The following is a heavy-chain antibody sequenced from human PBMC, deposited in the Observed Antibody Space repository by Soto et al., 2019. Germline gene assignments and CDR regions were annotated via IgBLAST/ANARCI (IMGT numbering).Heavy chain of an antibody. CDR1: GSSSDPFT. V-gene: IGHV3-9*02. CDR2: LSWDRSTV. Sequence: SLSLSCVASGSSSDPFTMHWVRELPGKGLEWVAGLSWDRSTVAYADSVQGRFTISRDHAKNSVDLLMDSLRPDDTALYFCAVSSPDIVVLPSSIYFTSWGPGTQVTVSS. CDR3: AVSSPDIVVLPSSIYFTS. J-gene: IGHJ4*02. D-gene: IGHD2-15*01.